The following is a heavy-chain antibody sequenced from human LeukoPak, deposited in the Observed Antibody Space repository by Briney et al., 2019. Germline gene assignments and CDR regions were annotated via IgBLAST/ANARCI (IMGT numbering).Heavy chain of an antibody. CDR3: AREGVVGIAAVRGGIFDY. Sequence: ASVKVSCKASGGTFSSYAISWVRQAPGQGLEWMGGIIPIFGTANYAQKFQGRVTITADESTSTAYMELSSLRSEDMAVYYCAREGVVGIAAVRGGIFDYWGQGTLVTVSS. CDR2: IIPIFGTA. CDR1: GGTFSSYA. V-gene: IGHV1-69*13. J-gene: IGHJ4*02. D-gene: IGHD6-13*01.